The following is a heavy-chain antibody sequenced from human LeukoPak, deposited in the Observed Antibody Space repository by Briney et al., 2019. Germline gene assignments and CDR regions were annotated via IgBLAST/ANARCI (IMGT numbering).Heavy chain of an antibody. CDR2: IWYDGSNK. D-gene: IGHD2-21*02. CDR1: GFTFSSYG. CDR3: AKSLGSVVVTANDY. J-gene: IGHJ4*02. Sequence: PGRSLRLSCAASGFTFSSYGMHWVRQAPGKGLEWVAVIWYDGSNKYYADSVKGRFTISRDNSKNTLYLQVNSLRAEDTAVYYCAKSLGSVVVTANDYWGQGTLVTVSS. V-gene: IGHV3-33*06.